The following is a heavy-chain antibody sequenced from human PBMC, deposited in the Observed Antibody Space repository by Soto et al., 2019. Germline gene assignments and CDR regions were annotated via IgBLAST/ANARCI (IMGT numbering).Heavy chain of an antibody. CDR3: ARASPSYYYGSGSYYSTRLFDY. D-gene: IGHD3-10*01. J-gene: IGHJ4*02. V-gene: IGHV4-31*03. CDR2: IYYSGST. Sequence: PSETLSLTCTVSGGSISSGGYYWSWIRQHPGKGLEWIGYIYYSGSTYYNPSLKSRVTISVDTSKNQFSLKLSSVTAADTAVYYCARASPSYYYGSGSYYSTRLFDYWGQGTLVTVSS. CDR1: GGSISSGGYY.